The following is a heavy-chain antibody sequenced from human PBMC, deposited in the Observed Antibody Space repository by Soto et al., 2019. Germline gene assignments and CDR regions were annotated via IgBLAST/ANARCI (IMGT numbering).Heavy chain of an antibody. CDR2: IAYDGNEK. CDR3: GKDVGDYVPYYYGVDV. CDR1: GFTFKTHA. D-gene: IGHD1-26*01. Sequence: QVQLVESGGGVVQPGTSLRLSCAASGFTFKTHAMHWVRQAPGTGLEWMSVIAYDGNEKFDADSVKGRFTISRDNSKNALYLQINTLRNEDTAVYYCGKDVGDYVPYYYGVDVWGQGTTVTVSS. V-gene: IGHV3-30*18. J-gene: IGHJ6*02.